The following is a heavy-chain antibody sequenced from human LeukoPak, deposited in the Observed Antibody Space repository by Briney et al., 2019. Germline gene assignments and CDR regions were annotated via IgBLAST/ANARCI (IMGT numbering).Heavy chain of an antibody. V-gene: IGHV1-46*03. Sequence: ASVKVSCKASGYTFTSYYMHWVRQAPGQGLEWMGIINPSGGSTSYAQKFQGRVTMTRGTSTSTVYMELSSLRSEDTAVYYCTSCASSTSCYLWGQGTMVTVSS. J-gene: IGHJ3*01. CDR1: GYTFTSYY. D-gene: IGHD2-2*01. CDR2: INPSGGST. CDR3: TSCASSTSCYL.